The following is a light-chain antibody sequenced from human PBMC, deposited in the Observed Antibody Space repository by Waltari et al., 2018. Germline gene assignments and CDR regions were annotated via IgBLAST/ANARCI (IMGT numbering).Light chain of an antibody. CDR3: SSYANSDTWV. CDR2: DVD. V-gene: IGLV2-14*03. CDR1: TRDVWSHNY. J-gene: IGLJ3*02. Sequence: QSALTQPAPVSGSPGQSIPTSCTGPTRDVWSHNYVSWYQQHPGNAPKLLISDVDKRPSGVSFRFSGSKSGNTASLTISGLQPEDEADYYCSSYANSDTWVFGGGTKLTVL.